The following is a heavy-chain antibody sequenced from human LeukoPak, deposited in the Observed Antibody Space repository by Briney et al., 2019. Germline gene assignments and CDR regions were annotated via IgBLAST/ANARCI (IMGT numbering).Heavy chain of an antibody. J-gene: IGHJ4*02. V-gene: IGHV4-34*01. Sequence: SETLSLTCAVYGGSFSGYYWSWIRQPPGKGLEWIGEINHSGSTNYNPSLKSRVTISVDTSKNQFSLKLSSVIAADTAVYYCARLPSCSGGSCYGRTVDYWGQGTLVTVSS. CDR3: ARLPSCSGGSCYGRTVDY. CDR2: INHSGST. D-gene: IGHD2-15*01. CDR1: GGSFSGYY.